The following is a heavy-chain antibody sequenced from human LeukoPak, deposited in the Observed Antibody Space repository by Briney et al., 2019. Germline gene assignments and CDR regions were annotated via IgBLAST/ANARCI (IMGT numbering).Heavy chain of an antibody. V-gene: IGHV1-24*01. CDR2: FDPEDGET. Sequence: ASVKVSCKVSAYTLTELSMHWVRQAPGKGLEWMGGFDPEDGETIYAQKFQGRVTMTEDTSTDTAYMELSSLRSEDTAVYYCATEWSYYDSSGYSSYWGQGTLVTVSS. D-gene: IGHD3-22*01. CDR3: ATEWSYYDSSGYSSY. J-gene: IGHJ4*02. CDR1: AYTLTELS.